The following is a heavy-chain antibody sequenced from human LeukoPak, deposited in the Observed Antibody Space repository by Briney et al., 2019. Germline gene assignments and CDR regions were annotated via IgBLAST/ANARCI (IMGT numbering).Heavy chain of an antibody. Sequence: TGGSLRLSCAASGFTFDDYAMSWVRQAPGKGLEWVSSINWNGGSTGYADSVKGRFTISRDNSKNMLYLQMNSLRAEDTAVYYCARGGYSYGLTYWGQGTLVTVSS. CDR3: ARGGYSYGLTY. D-gene: IGHD5-18*01. CDR2: INWNGGST. CDR1: GFTFDDYA. V-gene: IGHV3-20*04. J-gene: IGHJ4*02.